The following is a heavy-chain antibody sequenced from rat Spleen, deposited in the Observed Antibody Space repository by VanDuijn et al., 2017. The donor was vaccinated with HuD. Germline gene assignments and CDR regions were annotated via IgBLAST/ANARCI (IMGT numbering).Heavy chain of an antibody. V-gene: IGHV5-29*01. CDR1: GFTFSNYY. CDR2: ISYDGTAT. D-gene: IGHD1-11*01. Sequence: EVQLVESDGGLVQPGRSLTLSCAASGFTFSNYYMAWVRQAPTKGLEWVASISYDGTATYYRDSVKGRFTLSRDNAKSTLYLQMGSLRSEDTAIHFCTRSYGGYTQHWFAYWGQGTLVTVSS. J-gene: IGHJ3*01. CDR3: TRSYGGYTQHWFAY.